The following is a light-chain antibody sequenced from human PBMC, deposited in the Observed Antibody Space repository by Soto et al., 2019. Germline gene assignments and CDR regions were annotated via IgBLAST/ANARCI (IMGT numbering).Light chain of an antibody. CDR1: QPISIY. CDR2: AAY. CDR3: LQSSSTPPLT. V-gene: IGKV1-39*01. J-gene: IGKJ3*01. Sequence: DIQMTQSPSSLSASVGDRVTMTCRARQPISIYLNWYQQKPGRAPKILIYAAYRLRSGVPSRFSADGSGSDFTHTSSSLQPEDFATYYCLQSSSTPPLTFGPGTKVDL.